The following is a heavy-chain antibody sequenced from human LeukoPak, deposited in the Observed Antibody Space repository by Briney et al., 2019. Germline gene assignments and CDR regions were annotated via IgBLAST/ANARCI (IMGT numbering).Heavy chain of an antibody. CDR3: ARALSLGYCSSTSCDWFDP. Sequence: ASVNVSCKGSGYTFTSYDINWVRQATGQGLEWMGWMNPNSGNTGYAQKFQGRVTMTRNTSISTAYMELSSLRSEDTAVYYCARALSLGYCSSTSCDWFDPWGQGTLATVSS. CDR2: MNPNSGNT. D-gene: IGHD2-2*01. CDR1: GYTFTSYD. J-gene: IGHJ5*02. V-gene: IGHV1-8*01.